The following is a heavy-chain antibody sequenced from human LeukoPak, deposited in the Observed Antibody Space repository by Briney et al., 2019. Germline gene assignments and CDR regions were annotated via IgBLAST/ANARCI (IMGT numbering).Heavy chain of an antibody. V-gene: IGHV3-66*01. D-gene: IGHD1-26*01. CDR3: ARSLKRELLRTYFDY. J-gene: IGHJ4*02. CDR1: RFTFSSYS. Sequence: GGSLRLSCAASRFTFSSYSMNWVRQAPGKGLEWVSLIYSGGSTYYADSVKGRFAISRDNSKNTLYLQMNSLRAEDTAVYYCARSLKRELLRTYFDYWGQGTLVTVSS. CDR2: IYSGGST.